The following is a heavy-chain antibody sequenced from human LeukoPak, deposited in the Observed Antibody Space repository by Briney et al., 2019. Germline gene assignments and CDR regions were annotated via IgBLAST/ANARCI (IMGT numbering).Heavy chain of an antibody. CDR1: GFTFSTYE. V-gene: IGHV3-48*03. J-gene: IGHJ4*02. CDR3: ARPYYCGSGSSYFDY. D-gene: IGHD3-10*01. Sequence: GGSLRLSCAASGFTFSTYEMNWVRQAPGKGLEWVSYISSGGGTIFYAASVKGRFTISRDNAKDSLYLQMNGLRAEDTAVYYCARPYYCGSGSSYFDYWGQGTLVTVSS. CDR2: ISSGGGTI.